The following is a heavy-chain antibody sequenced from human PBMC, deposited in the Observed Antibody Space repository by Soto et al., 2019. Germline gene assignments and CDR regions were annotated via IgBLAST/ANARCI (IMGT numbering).Heavy chain of an antibody. J-gene: IGHJ2*01. D-gene: IGHD1-26*01. CDR1: GFTIRNYI. CDR3: ARGHSGSYASAWYFDL. Sequence: GGSLGLSCAASGFTIRNYIMHWVRQAPGKGLDWVAVISHDGSNTNYADSVKGRFTISRDNSKNTVYLQMNSLRDEDTAVYYCARGHSGSYASAWYFDLWGRGTLVTVSS. V-gene: IGHV3-33*05. CDR2: ISHDGSNT.